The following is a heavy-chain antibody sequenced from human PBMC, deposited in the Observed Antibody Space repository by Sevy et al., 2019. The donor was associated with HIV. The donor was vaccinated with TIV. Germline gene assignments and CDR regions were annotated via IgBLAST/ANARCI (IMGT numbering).Heavy chain of an antibody. V-gene: IGHV3-23*01. Sequence: GGSLRLSCAASGFIFSSYVMSWVRQAPGKGLEWVSTFRGSGGSTYYADSVKGRFTISRDNSKNTLDLQMNSLRAEDTAVYYCEAIATAGRDYWGQGTLVTVSS. CDR2: FRGSGGST. CDR1: GFIFSSYV. D-gene: IGHD6-13*01. CDR3: EAIATAGRDY. J-gene: IGHJ4*02.